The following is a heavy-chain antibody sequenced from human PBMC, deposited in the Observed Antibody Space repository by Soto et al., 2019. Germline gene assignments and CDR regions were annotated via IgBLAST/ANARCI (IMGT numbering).Heavy chain of an antibody. CDR2: INPSGGST. CDR3: ARSGVDILTGYYPRYFDY. D-gene: IGHD3-9*01. CDR1: GYTFTSYY. V-gene: IGHV1-46*01. J-gene: IGHJ4*02. Sequence: ASVNVSCKASGYTFTSYYMHWVRQAPGQGLEWMGIINPSGGSTSYAQKFQGRVTMTRDTSTSTVYMELSSLRSEDTAVYYCARSGVDILTGYYPRYFDYWGQGTLVTVSS.